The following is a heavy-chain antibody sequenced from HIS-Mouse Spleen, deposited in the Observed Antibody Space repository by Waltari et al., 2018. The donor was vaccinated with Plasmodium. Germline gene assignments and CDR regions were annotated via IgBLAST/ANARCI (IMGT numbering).Heavy chain of an antibody. CDR2: IITILGIT. V-gene: IGHV1-69*04. CDR1: GGTFSSYA. J-gene: IGHJ3*02. D-gene: IGHD6-13*01. Sequence: QVQLVQSGAEVKKPGSSVKVSCKASGGTFSSYAISWVRKAPGQGLEWMGSIITILGITNYAQNFQGRITITADKSTSTAYMELSSLRSEDTAVYYCARVLSIAAAGKDAFDIWGQGTMVTVSS. CDR3: ARVLSIAAAGKDAFDI.